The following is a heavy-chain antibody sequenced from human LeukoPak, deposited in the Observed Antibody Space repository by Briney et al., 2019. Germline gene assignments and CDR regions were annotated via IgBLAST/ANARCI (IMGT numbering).Heavy chain of an antibody. CDR3: AGGDFDY. J-gene: IGHJ4*02. CDR1: GGSISSSSYY. V-gene: IGHV4-39*01. CDR2: IYYSGST. Sequence: SETLSLTCTVSGGSISSSSYYWGWIRQPPGKGLEWIGSIYYSGSTYYNPSLKSRVTISVDTSKKQFSLNLSSVTAADTAVYYCAGGDFDYWGQGTLVTVST. D-gene: IGHD3-16*01.